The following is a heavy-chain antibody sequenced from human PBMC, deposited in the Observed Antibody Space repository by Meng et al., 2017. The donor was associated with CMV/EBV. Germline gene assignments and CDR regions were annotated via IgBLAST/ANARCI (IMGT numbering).Heavy chain of an antibody. CDR1: GYTFTSYD. CDR2: ISAYNGNT. D-gene: IGHD2/OR15-2a*01. J-gene: IGHJ6*02. V-gene: IGHV1-18*01. CDR3: ARLPHRIIGYYYDGMDV. Sequence: ASVKVSCKASGYTFTSYDISWVRQAPGQGLEWMGWISAYNGNTNYAQKLQGRVTMTTDTSTSTAYMELRSLRSDDTAVYYCARLPHRIIGYYYDGMDVWGQGTTVTVSS.